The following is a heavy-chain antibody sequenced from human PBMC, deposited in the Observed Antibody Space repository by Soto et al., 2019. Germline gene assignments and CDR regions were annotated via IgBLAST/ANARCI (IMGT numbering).Heavy chain of an antibody. J-gene: IGHJ4*02. Sequence: QVQLVESGGGVVQPGTSLRLSCAASGFTFTTYAMHWFRQAPGKGLEWVAAISSDGNNKYYADSVKGRFTISRDNSENTPALQMNRRRAEDTAVYHCASGTRGSCYSAGVYWGQGTLATVSS. CDR1: GFTFTTYA. CDR2: ISSDGNNK. D-gene: IGHD2-15*01. V-gene: IGHV3-30-3*01. CDR3: ASGTRGSCYSAGVY.